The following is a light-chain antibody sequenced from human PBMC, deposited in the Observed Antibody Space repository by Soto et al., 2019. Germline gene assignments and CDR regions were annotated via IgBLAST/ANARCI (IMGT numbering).Light chain of an antibody. CDR3: QQYYTNSWS. Sequence: DIVMTQSPDSLAVSLGERATINCKSSQSVLHSPNNKNYLAWYQHKPGQSPKMLIYWASFRESGVPDRFGGSGSGTDFTLTISSLQSEDVAVYYCQQYYTNSWSFGQGTKVEIK. J-gene: IGKJ1*01. V-gene: IGKV4-1*01. CDR1: QSVLHSPNNKNY. CDR2: WAS.